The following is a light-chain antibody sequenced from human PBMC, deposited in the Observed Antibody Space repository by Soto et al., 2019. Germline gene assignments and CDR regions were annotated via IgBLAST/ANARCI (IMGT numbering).Light chain of an antibody. CDR1: QSVSSSY. V-gene: IGKV3-20*01. Sequence: EIVLTQSPGTLSLSPGERATLSCRASQSVSSSYLAWYQQKPGQAPRLLIYGASSRATGIPDRFSGSGSGTVFTLTISRLAPEDFAVYYCQQYGSSPPITFGQGTRLEIK. CDR2: GAS. CDR3: QQYGSSPPIT. J-gene: IGKJ5*01.